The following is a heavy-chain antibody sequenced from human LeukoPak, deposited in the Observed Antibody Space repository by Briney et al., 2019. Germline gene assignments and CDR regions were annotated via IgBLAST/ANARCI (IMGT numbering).Heavy chain of an antibody. J-gene: IGHJ4*02. D-gene: IGHD3-10*01. CDR1: GFTFSSYG. CDR3: AKEVRITMVRGVIPVFDY. Sequence: GGSLRLSCAASGFTFSSYGMHWVRQAPGKGLEWVAVISYDGSNKFYADSVKGRFTISRDNSKNTLYLQMNSLRAEDTAVYYCAKEVRITMVRGVIPVFDYWGQGTLVTVSS. V-gene: IGHV3-30*18. CDR2: ISYDGSNK.